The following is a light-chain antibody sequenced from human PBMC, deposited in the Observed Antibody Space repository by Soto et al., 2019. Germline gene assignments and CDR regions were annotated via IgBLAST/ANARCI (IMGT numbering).Light chain of an antibody. J-gene: IGKJ4*01. CDR2: AAS. V-gene: IGKV1-39*01. Sequence: DIQMTQSPSSLSASVGDRVTITCRASQTISRYLNWYHQKPGTAPNLLIYAASDLQSGVPSRFSGSGSGADFTLIISSLQPEDLGTYYCQQSYSTPLTFGGGTKAEIK. CDR3: QQSYSTPLT. CDR1: QTISRY.